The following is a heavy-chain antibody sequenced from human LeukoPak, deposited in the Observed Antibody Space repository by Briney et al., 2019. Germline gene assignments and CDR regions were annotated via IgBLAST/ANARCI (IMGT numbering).Heavy chain of an antibody. D-gene: IGHD2-2*01. CDR2: IRSKRDNYEP. J-gene: IGHJ5*02. CDR3: TRLGGGSPDLIIVPGANKLKWYDP. CDR1: GFSFSGST. Sequence: PGGSLRLSCATSGFSFSGSTMHWVRQAPGKGREWLVNIRSKRDNYEPVYAASVEGRFTTSRDASKSTAYLQMNSLKIADTALYHCTRLGGGSPDLIIVPGANKLKWYDPWGQGTLVTVSS. V-gene: IGHV3-73*01.